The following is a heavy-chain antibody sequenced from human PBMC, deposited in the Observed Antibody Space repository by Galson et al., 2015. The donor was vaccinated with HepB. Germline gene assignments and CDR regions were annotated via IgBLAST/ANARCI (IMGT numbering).Heavy chain of an antibody. J-gene: IGHJ3*02. D-gene: IGHD1-26*01. CDR1: GFNFSSYA. Sequence: SLRLSCAASGFNFSSYAMTWVRQAPGKGLEWVGHIKSAHHGGTTDYGAPVKGRFTISRDDSKSTVYLQVNSLKTEDTARYYCATDVPFTGGGALRIWGQGTMVTVSS. V-gene: IGHV3-15*01. CDR2: IKSAHHGGTT. CDR3: ATDVPFTGGGALRI.